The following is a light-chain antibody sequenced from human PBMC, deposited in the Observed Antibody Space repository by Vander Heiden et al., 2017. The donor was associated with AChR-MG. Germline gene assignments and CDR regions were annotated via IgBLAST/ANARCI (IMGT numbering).Light chain of an antibody. J-gene: IGKJ1*01. V-gene: IGKV3-20*01. CDR3: QLYGSSPAWT. CDR1: QSVSSSY. CDR2: GAS. Sequence: EIVLTQYPGTLSLSPGERATLSGRASQSVSSSYLAWYQQKPGQAPRLLIYGASSRATGIPDRFSGSGSGTDFTLTISRLEPEDFAVYYCQLYGSSPAWTFGQGTKVEIK.